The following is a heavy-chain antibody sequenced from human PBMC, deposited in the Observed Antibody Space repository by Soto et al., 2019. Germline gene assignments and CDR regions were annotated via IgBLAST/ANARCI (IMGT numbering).Heavy chain of an antibody. CDR3: ARHRTYYYDSSGYNDVFDI. Sequence: SETLSLTCTVSGGSISSSSYYWGWIRQPPGKGLEWIGSIYYSGSTYYNPSLKSRVTISVDTSKNQFSLKLSSVTAADTAVYYCARHRTYYYDSSGYNDVFDIWGQGSSVTVSS. V-gene: IGHV4-39*01. CDR1: GGSISSSSYY. J-gene: IGHJ3*02. D-gene: IGHD3-22*01. CDR2: IYYSGST.